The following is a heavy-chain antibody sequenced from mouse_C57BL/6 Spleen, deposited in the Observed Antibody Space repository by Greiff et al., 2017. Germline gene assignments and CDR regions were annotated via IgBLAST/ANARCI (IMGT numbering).Heavy chain of an antibody. J-gene: IGHJ4*01. Sequence: ESGPGLVKPSQSLSLTCSVTGYSITSGYYWNWIRQFPGNKLEWMGYISYDGSNNYNPSLKNRISITRDTSKNQFFLMLNSVTTEDTATYYCARAGGRAMDYWGQGTSVTVSS. V-gene: IGHV3-6*01. CDR3: ARAGGRAMDY. CDR1: GYSITSGYY. CDR2: ISYDGSN.